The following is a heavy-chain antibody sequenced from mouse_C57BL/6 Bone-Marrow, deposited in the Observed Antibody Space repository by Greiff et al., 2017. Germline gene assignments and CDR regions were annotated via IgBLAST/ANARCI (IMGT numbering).Heavy chain of an antibody. D-gene: IGHD2-2*01. V-gene: IGHV1-5*01. CDR3: TGDGYGGWFAY. CDR2: IYPGNSDT. Sequence: EVQLQQSGTVLARPGASVKMSCTTSGYTFTSCCMHWVKQRPGQGLEWIGAIYPGNSDTSYNQTFQGKANLTAVTSASTAYMELSSQTNEDSAVDYCTGDGYGGWFAYWGQGTLVTVSA. J-gene: IGHJ3*01. CDR1: GYTFTSCC.